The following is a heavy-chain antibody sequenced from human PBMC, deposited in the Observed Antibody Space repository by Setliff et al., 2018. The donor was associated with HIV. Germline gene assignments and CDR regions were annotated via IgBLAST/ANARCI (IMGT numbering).Heavy chain of an antibody. D-gene: IGHD3-3*01. CDR3: ARHKTLRFLNLLTSGWVDP. J-gene: IGHJ5*02. V-gene: IGHV4-39*01. CDR2: VDYSGST. Sequence: NPSETLSLTCTVSGGSISTNNFFWGWLRQPPGKGLEWIGTVDYSGSTNYTPSLKSRVTISVDTSNNHSSLRLTSVTAADTTVYYCARHKTLRFLNLLTSGWVDPWGQGALVTVSS. CDR1: GGSISTNNFF.